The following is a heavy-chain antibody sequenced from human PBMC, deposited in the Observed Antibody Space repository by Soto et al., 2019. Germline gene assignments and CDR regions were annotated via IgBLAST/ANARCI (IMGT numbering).Heavy chain of an antibody. J-gene: IGHJ4*02. V-gene: IGHV4-30-4*08. CDR1: GGSISSGDYY. CDR2: IYYNGNT. CDR3: ASYGSYFDY. D-gene: IGHD4-17*01. Sequence: QVQLQESGPGLVKPSQTLSLTCTVSGGSISSGDYYWSWVRQPPGKGLEWVGYIYYNGNTYYNPSLXXRXAXXVDTSKNQFSLKLSSVTAADTAVYYCASYGSYFDYWGQGTLVTVSS.